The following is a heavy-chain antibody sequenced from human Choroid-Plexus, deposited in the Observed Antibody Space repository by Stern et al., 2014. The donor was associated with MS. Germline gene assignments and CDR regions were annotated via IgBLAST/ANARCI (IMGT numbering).Heavy chain of an antibody. CDR1: GFTFSNFG. CDR3: AKDRQWSTYFFDY. CDR2: ICYDGSDK. Sequence: VQLVESGGGVAQPGRPLILSCAASGFTFSNFGMHWVRQAPGKGLEWGALICYDGSDKYYGDSVKGRFTIFRDNSKNTLYMHMNSLRAEDTAVYYCAKDRQWSTYFFDYWGQGSLVTVSS. V-gene: IGHV3-30*18. D-gene: IGHD2-15*01. J-gene: IGHJ4*02.